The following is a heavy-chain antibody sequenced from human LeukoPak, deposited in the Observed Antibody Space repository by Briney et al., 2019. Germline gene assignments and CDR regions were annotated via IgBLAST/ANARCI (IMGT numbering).Heavy chain of an antibody. J-gene: IGHJ4*02. Sequence: ASVKVSCKASGYTFTAYYMHWVRQAPGQGLEWMGWIHTNTGDTKYAQKFQGRLTITRDTSTGTAYMELRSLISGDTAVYYCASEAFCAGKTCHLQRVASWGPGTLLTVSS. CDR1: GYTFTAYY. CDR3: ASEAFCAGKTCHLQRVAS. CDR2: IHTNTGDT. V-gene: IGHV1-2*02. D-gene: IGHD2-21*01.